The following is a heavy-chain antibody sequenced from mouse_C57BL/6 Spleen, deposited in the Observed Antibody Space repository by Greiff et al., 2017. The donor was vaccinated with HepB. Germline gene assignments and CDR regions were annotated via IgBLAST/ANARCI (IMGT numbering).Heavy chain of an antibody. CDR3: ASLITTDYFDY. CDR2: IYPRSGNT. D-gene: IGHD1-1*01. CDR1: GYTFTSYG. Sequence: QVHVKQSGAELARPGASVKLSCKASGYTFTSYGISWVKQRTGQGLEWIGEIYPRSGNTYYNEKFKGKATLTADKSSSTAYMELRGLTSEDSAVYCCASLITTDYFDYWGQGTTLTVSS. J-gene: IGHJ2*01. V-gene: IGHV1-81*01.